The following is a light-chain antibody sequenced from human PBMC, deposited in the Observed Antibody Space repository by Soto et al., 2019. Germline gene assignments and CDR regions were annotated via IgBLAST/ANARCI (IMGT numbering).Light chain of an antibody. CDR1: SSDVGNYNR. CDR3: SLYTTSTTRVV. V-gene: IGLV2-18*01. J-gene: IGLJ2*01. CDR2: EVN. Sequence: QSALTQPPSVSGSPGQSVTISCTGTSSDVGNYNRVSWYQQPPGTAPKLIIYEVNNRPSGVPDRFSGSKSGNTASLTISGLQAEEEANYFCSLYTTSTTRVVFGGGTKLTVL.